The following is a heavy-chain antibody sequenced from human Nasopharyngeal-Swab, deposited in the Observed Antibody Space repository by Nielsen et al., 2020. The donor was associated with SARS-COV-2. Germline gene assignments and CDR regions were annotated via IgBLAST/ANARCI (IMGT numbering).Heavy chain of an antibody. J-gene: IGHJ4*02. D-gene: IGHD3-22*01. V-gene: IGHV4-34*01. CDR1: GGSFSGYY. CDR2: INHSGST. Sequence: SQTLSLNGADYGGSFSGYYWSWIRQPPGKGLEWIGEINHSGSTNYNPSLKSRVTISVDTSKNHFSLKLSSVTAADTAVYYCARGLGQYYYDSSGYYFFDYWGQGTLVTVSS. CDR3: ARGLGQYYYDSSGYYFFDY.